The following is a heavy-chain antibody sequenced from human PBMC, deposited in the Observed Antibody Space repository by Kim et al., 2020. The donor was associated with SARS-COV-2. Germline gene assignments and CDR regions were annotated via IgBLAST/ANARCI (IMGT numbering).Heavy chain of an antibody. D-gene: IGHD2-2*01. Sequence: GGSLRLSCAASGFTFSSYAMSWVRQAPGKGLEWVSAISGSGGSTYYADSVKGRFTISRDNSKNTLYLQMNSLRAEDTAVYYCRLHSSTRPQTYYYGMDVWGQGTTVTVSS. CDR1: GFTFSSYA. CDR2: ISGSGGST. V-gene: IGHV3-23*01. J-gene: IGHJ6*02. CDR3: RLHSSTRPQTYYYGMDV.